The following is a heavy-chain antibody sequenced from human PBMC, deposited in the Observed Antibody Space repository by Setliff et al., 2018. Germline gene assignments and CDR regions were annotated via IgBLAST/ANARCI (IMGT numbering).Heavy chain of an antibody. J-gene: IGHJ4*02. D-gene: IGHD6-13*01. CDR3: ARDRISAASVRLLDF. CDR1: GFTFSSYG. CDR2: IYSGGSST. Sequence: LRLSCAASGFTFSSYGMIWVRQAPGKGLEWVSIIYSGGSSTYYGDSVKGRFTISRDNSKNTLSLQMNSLRAEDTAIYYCARDRISAASVRLLDFWGQGTLVTVSS. V-gene: IGHV3-23*03.